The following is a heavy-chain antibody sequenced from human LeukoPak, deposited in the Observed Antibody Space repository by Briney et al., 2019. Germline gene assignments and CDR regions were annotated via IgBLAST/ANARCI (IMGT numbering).Heavy chain of an antibody. CDR3: ARHLSSGYYVDAFDI. CDR2: IYYSGST. CDR1: AGSISSYY. J-gene: IGHJ3*02. D-gene: IGHD3-22*01. Sequence: SETLSLTCTVSAGSISSYYWSWIRQPPGKGLEWIGYIYYSGSTNYNPSLKSRVTISVDTSKNQFSLKLSSVTAADTAVYYCARHLSSGYYVDAFDIWGQGTMVTVSS. V-gene: IGHV4-59*01.